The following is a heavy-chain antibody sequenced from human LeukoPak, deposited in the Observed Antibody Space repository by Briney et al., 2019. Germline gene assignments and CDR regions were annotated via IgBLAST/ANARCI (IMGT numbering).Heavy chain of an antibody. CDR3: ARDGPYSSSSLLGY. J-gene: IGHJ4*02. V-gene: IGHV1-69*05. CDR1: GYTFTGYY. CDR2: IIPIFGTA. D-gene: IGHD6-6*01. Sequence: SVKVSCKASGYTFTGYYMHWVRQAPGQGLEWMGGIIPIFGTANYAQKFQGRVTITTDESTSTAYMELSSLRSEDTAVYYCARDGPYSSSSLLGYWGQGTLVTVSS.